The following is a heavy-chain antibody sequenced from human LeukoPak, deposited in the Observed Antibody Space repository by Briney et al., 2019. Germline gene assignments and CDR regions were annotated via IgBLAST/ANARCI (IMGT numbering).Heavy chain of an antibody. CDR2: FGHSGTI. CDR3: ARDQGATLVRGVTPYLDY. D-gene: IGHD3-10*01. Sequence: GGSLRLSCAASGFHFSAYDMHWVRQAPGEGLEWVAYFGHSGTIYYADSVKGRFTISRDNSKNMVFLQMNSLRAEDTAVYYCARDQGATLVRGVTPYLDYWGQGTLVSVSS. J-gene: IGHJ4*02. V-gene: IGHV3-69-1*02. CDR1: GFHFSAYD.